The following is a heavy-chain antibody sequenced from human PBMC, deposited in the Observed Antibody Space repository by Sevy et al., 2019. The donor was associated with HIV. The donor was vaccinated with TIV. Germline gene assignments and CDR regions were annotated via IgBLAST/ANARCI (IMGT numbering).Heavy chain of an antibody. CDR2: INSDGSST. CDR3: ARVTPYYYYGMDV. V-gene: IGHV3-74*01. Sequence: GRSLRLSCAASGFTFSSYWMHWVRQAPGKGLVWVSRINSDGSSTSYADSVKGRFTISRDNAKNTLYLQMNSLRAEDTAVYYCARVTPYYYYGMDVWGQGTTVTVSS. CDR1: GFTFSSYW. J-gene: IGHJ6*02.